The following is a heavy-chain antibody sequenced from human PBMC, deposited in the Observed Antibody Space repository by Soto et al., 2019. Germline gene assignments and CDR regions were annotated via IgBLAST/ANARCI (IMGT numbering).Heavy chain of an antibody. CDR3: ARDADASGWYHYGMDV. CDR2: IKQDGSEK. V-gene: IGHV3-7*01. CDR1: GITLSSYW. Sequence: EVQFVESGGGLVQPGGSLRLSCAASGITLSSYWMNWVRQAPGKGLEWVANIKQDGSEKYYVDSVKGRFIISRDNAKNSLYLQMNSLRAEDTAVYYCARDADASGWYHYGMDVWGQGTMVTVSS. J-gene: IGHJ6*02. D-gene: IGHD6-19*01.